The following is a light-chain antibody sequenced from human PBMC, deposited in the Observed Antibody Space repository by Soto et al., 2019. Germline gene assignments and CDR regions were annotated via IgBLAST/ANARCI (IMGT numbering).Light chain of an antibody. J-gene: IGKJ1*01. CDR1: QSVDTW. V-gene: IGKV1-5*03. CDR2: KAS. Sequence: DIQMTQFPSTLSASVGDRVTITCRASQSVDTWLAWYQQKPGKAPSLVIYKASNLESGVPSRFSGSGSGTEFNLTIRSLQPDDFATYYCQQYYYYPRTFGQGTKVEVK. CDR3: QQYYYYPRT.